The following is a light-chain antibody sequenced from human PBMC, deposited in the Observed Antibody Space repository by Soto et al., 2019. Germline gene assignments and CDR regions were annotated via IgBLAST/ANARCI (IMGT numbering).Light chain of an antibody. V-gene: IGKV1-27*01. J-gene: IGKJ4*01. Sequence: DIPMPQSPSSLSASVGDRVTITCRASQGISNYLAWYQQQPGKPPKLLIYAASTLQSGVPSRFSGSGSGTDFTLTISSLQPEDVATYYCQKYNSAPLFGGGTKVEIK. CDR1: QGISNY. CDR2: AAS. CDR3: QKYNSAPL.